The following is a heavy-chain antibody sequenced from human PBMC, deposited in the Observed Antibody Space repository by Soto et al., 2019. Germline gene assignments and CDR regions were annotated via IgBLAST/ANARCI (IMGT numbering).Heavy chain of an antibody. J-gene: IGHJ3*02. CDR2: IHGNGGGA. Sequence: EVQLLESGGGLVQPGGSLRLSCAASGFTFRNYAMTWVRQAPGKGLEWVSSIHGNGGGAYYADSVKGRFTISRDDSKNTLSLQLNSLRPEDTATYYCAKDRMNHNSVWDPFDIWGNGTVVVVS. D-gene: IGHD1-20*01. CDR1: GFTFRNYA. CDR3: AKDRMNHNSVWDPFDI. V-gene: IGHV3-23*01.